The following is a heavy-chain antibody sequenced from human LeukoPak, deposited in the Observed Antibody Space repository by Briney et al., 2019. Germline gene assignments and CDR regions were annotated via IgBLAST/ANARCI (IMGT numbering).Heavy chain of an antibody. Sequence: SETLSLTCTVSGGSISSYYWSWIRQPPGKGLEWIGYIYYSGSTNYNPSLKSRVTISVDTSKNQFSLNLNSVTAEDAAVYYCARHGIVDSSRRYYFDYWGQGTLVTVSS. CDR3: ARHGIVDSSRRYYFDY. V-gene: IGHV4-59*08. J-gene: IGHJ4*02. D-gene: IGHD6-13*01. CDR1: GGSISSYY. CDR2: IYYSGST.